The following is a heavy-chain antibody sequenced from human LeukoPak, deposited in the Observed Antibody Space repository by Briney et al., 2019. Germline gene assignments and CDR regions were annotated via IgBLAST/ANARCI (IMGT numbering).Heavy chain of an antibody. J-gene: IGHJ4*02. CDR3: ARGYYYDSSGYCPFDY. V-gene: IGHV1-46*01. CDR2: INPSGGST. Sequence: ASVKVSCKASGYTFTSYGISWVRQAPGQGLEWMGIINPSGGSTSYAQKFQGRVTMTRDTSTSTVYMELSSLRSEDTAVYYCARGYYYDSSGYCPFDYWGQGTLVTVSS. CDR1: GYTFTSYG. D-gene: IGHD3-22*01.